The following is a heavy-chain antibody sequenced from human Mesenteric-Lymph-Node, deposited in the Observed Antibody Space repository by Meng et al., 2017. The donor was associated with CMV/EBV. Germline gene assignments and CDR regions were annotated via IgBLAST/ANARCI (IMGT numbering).Heavy chain of an antibody. CDR3: AKAPYCSSTSCTGD. Sequence: GESLKISCAASGFSFSSYGMHWVRQAPGKGLEWVSAISGSGGSTYYADSVKGRFTISRDNSKNTLYLQMNSLRAEDTAVYYCAKAPYCSSTSCTGDWGQGTLVTVSS. CDR1: GFSFSSYG. J-gene: IGHJ4*02. CDR2: ISGSGGST. V-gene: IGHV3-23*01. D-gene: IGHD2-2*01.